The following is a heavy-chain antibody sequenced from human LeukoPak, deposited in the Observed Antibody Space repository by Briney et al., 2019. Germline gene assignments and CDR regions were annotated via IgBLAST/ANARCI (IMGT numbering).Heavy chain of an antibody. CDR3: AKANEYSSSWYVPGDY. V-gene: IGHV3-30*04. CDR1: GFTFSSYA. J-gene: IGHJ4*02. D-gene: IGHD6-13*01. Sequence: GGSLRLSCAASGFTFSSYAMHWVRQAPGKGLEGVALISYDESKIHYADSVKGRFTISRDNSKNTLYLQMNSLRAEDTAVYYCAKANEYSSSWYVPGDYWGQGTLVTVSS. CDR2: ISYDESKI.